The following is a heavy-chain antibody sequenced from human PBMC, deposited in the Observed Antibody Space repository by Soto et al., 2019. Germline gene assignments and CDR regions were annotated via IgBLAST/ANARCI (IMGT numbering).Heavy chain of an antibody. J-gene: IGHJ5*02. CDR2: LHFSGNS. CDR1: GGSMTGFDHY. Sequence: SETLFLTCTVSGGSMTGFDHYWSRIRQPPGRGLEWIGYLHFSGNSYYKPSLNSRAAISLETSKRQFSLNLRSVTAADTAVYFCARQRSVVAAGFDPWRQGTLVTVSS. V-gene: IGHV4-30-4*01. CDR3: ARQRSVVAAGFDP. D-gene: IGHD2-15*01.